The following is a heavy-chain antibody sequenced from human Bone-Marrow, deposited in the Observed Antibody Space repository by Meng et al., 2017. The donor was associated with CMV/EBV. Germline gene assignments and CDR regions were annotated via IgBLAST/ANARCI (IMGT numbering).Heavy chain of an antibody. V-gene: IGHV4-34*01. CDR2: INHSGST. CDR1: GGSFSGYY. J-gene: IGHJ4*02. CDR3: ARNGPSSSRLRGSVDY. D-gene: IGHD2-2*01. Sequence: QVQLQQWGAGLLKPSETLSLPCAVYGGSFSGYYWSWIRQPPGKGLEWIGEINHSGSTNYNPSLKSRVTISVDTSKNQFSLKLSSVTAADTAVYYCARNGPSSSRLRGSVDYWGQGTLVTVSS.